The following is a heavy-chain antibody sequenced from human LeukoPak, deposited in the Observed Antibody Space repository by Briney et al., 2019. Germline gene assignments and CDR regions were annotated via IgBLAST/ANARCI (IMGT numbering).Heavy chain of an antibody. V-gene: IGHV4-34*01. CDR2: INHSGST. Sequence: PSETLSLTCAVYGGSFSGYDWSWIRQPPGKGLEWIGEINHSGSTNYSPSLKSRVTISVDTSKNHFSLKVRSVTAADTAVYYCAREVSSTAIINYWGQGTLVTVSS. CDR1: GGSFSGYD. CDR3: AREVSSTAIINY. J-gene: IGHJ4*02. D-gene: IGHD5-18*01.